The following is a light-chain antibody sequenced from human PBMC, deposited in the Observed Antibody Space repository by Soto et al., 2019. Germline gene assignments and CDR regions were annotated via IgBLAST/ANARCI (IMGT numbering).Light chain of an antibody. CDR1: QGISSY. J-gene: IGKJ1*01. CDR3: QQYENYWT. V-gene: IGKV1-8*01. Sequence: NQMTKPPSTVSASTGNRVTITCRASQGISSYLAWYQQKPGKAPKLLIYAASTLQSGVPSRFSGSGSGTEFSLTISNLQPDDCATYYCQQYENYWTFGQGTKVDI. CDR2: AAS.